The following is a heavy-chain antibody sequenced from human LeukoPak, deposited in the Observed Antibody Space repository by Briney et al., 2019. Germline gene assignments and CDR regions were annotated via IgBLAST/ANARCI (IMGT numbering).Heavy chain of an antibody. J-gene: IGHJ4*02. V-gene: IGHV3-23*01. CDR2: ISGSGGST. D-gene: IGHD6-6*01. CDR1: GFTFSSYA. CDR3: AVPSIAARLGDY. Sequence: GGSLRLSCAASGFTFSSYAMSWVRQAPGKGLEWVSAISGSGGSTYYADSVKGRFTISRDNSKNTLYLQMNSLRAEDTAVYYCAVPSIAARLGDYWRQGTLVTVSS.